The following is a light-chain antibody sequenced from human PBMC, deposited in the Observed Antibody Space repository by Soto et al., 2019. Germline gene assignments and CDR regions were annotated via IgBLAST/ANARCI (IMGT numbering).Light chain of an antibody. V-gene: IGLV1-51*01. CDR2: DNN. CDR3: GTWDSSLREVV. J-gene: IGLJ2*01. Sequence: QSVLTQPPSVSAAPGQTVIIACSGSSSKIGNYYVSWYQNLPGTAPKLLIYDNNKRPSRIPDRFSGSKSGTSATLGITGLQTGDEADYYCGTWDSSLREVVFGGGTKLTVL. CDR1: SSKIGNYY.